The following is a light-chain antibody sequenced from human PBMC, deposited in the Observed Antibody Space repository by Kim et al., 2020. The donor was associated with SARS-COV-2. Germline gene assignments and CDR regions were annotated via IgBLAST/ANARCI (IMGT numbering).Light chain of an antibody. J-gene: IGKJ5*01. Sequence: SPGERATLSCRASQTVPTKYLAWYQQKAGQPPRLLIYGASIRATGVPDRFSGSGSGADFTLTISRLEPEDFAVYYCQQYGSSSITFGQGTRLEIK. CDR2: GAS. CDR1: QTVPTKY. V-gene: IGKV3-20*01. CDR3: QQYGSSSIT.